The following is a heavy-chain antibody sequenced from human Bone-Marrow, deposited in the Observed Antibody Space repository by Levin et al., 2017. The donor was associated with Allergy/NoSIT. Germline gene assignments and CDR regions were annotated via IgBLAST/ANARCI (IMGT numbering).Heavy chain of an antibody. V-gene: IGHV3-23*01. CDR3: ARGKDYFGSGSYLFFDN. CDR1: GFTFKNYV. CDR2: ISGGAGDT. Sequence: PVGSLRLSCSASGFTFKNYVMTWVRQAPGKGLEWVSAISGGAGDTYYADSVKGRFIISRDNSKNTLFLQMDSLRADDTAVYFCARGKDYFGSGSYLFFDNWGQGTLVTVSS. D-gene: IGHD3-10*01. J-gene: IGHJ4*02.